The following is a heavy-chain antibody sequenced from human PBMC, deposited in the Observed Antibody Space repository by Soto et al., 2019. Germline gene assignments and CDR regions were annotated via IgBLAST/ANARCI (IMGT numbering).Heavy chain of an antibody. CDR2: IIPIFGTA. CDR1: GGTFSSYA. V-gene: IGHV1-69*13. D-gene: IGHD3-22*01. CDR3: ATAYYYDSSGYYWLQH. Sequence: ASVKVSCKASGGTFSSYAISWVRQAPGQGLEWMGGIIPIFGTANYAQKFQGRVTITADESTSTAYMELSSLRSEDTAVYYCATAYYYDSSGYYWLQHWGQGTLVTVSS. J-gene: IGHJ1*01.